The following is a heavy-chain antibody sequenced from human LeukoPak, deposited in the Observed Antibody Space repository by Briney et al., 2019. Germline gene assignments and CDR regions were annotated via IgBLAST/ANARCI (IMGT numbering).Heavy chain of an antibody. V-gene: IGHV3-21*01. Sequence: GGSLRLSCAASGFTFSSYSMNWVRQAPGKGLEWVSSISSSSSYIYYADSVKGRFTISRGNAKNSLYLQMNSLRAEDTAVYYCARDPDSYGPFDYWGQGTLVTVSS. D-gene: IGHD5-18*01. CDR1: GFTFSSYS. J-gene: IGHJ4*02. CDR3: ARDPDSYGPFDY. CDR2: ISSSSSYI.